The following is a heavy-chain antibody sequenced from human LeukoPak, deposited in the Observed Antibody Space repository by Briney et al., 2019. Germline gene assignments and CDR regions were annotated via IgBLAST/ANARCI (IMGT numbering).Heavy chain of an antibody. V-gene: IGHV3-30*18. J-gene: IGHJ6*04. D-gene: IGHD3-9*01. CDR1: RFTFLSYG. CDR2: ISYEGSNK. Sequence: GGSLRLSCAASRFTFLSYGMHWVRPAPGKGLEWVAVISYEGSNKYYAHSLKGGFTISRDNSKKTLYLQMNSLRAEDTAVYYCAKVLFGRYFGCLSYGMDVWGKGTTVTVSS. CDR3: AKVLFGRYFGCLSYGMDV.